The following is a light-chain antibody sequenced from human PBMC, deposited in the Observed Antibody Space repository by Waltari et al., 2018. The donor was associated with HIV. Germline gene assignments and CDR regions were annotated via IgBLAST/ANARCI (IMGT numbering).Light chain of an antibody. V-gene: IGLV2-23*02. CDR1: SSDVGRYNL. Sequence: QSALTHPASVSGSPGQSITISCTGTSSDVGRYNLVSWYQHHPPKAPQVVVDEVTKRPSGVYNSFSGSKAGNTAYLTISGLQAEDESDYYCCSYAGSRGVVFGGGTKLTVL. CDR2: EVT. CDR3: CSYAGSRGVV. J-gene: IGLJ2*01.